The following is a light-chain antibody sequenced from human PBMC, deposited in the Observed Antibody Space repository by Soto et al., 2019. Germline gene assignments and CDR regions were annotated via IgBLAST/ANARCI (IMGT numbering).Light chain of an antibody. V-gene: IGKV3-15*01. J-gene: IGKJ5*01. CDR1: HSVNSH. CDR2: GAS. CDR3: QQYKNWPL. Sequence: ELVLTKSPATLSLSPGDRVTLSCRTSHSVNSHVAWYQQKPGQAPRLLLYGASTRATGIPVRFSGSGFGTEFTLTISSLQSEDFAVYYCQQYKNWPLFGQGTRLENK.